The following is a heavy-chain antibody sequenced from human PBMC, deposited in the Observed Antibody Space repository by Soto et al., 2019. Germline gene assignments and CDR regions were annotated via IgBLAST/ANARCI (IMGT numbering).Heavy chain of an antibody. CDR2: IYHSGST. D-gene: IGHD1-26*01. CDR1: GGSISSSQW. V-gene: IGHV4-4*02. J-gene: IGHJ3*02. CDR3: ATREGLPDPFDI. Sequence: SETLSLTCAVSGGSISSSQWWSCVRQSPGKGLEWIGEIYHSGSTNYNPSLYSRVTMSLDKSKNQFSLKLTSVTAADTAVYYCATREGLPDPFDIWGQGAMVTVSS.